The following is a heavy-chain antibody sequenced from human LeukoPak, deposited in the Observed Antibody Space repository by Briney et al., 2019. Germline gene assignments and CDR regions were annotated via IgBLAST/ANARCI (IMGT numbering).Heavy chain of an antibody. CDR2: INHSGST. D-gene: IGHD3-3*01. V-gene: IGHV4-34*01. CDR1: GGSFSGYY. J-gene: IGHJ4*02. CDR3: ARGGGYYRFDY. Sequence: PSETLSLTCAIYGGSFSGYYWSWIRQPPGKGLEWIGEINHSGSTNYNPSLKSRVTISVDTSKNQFSLKLSSVTAADTAVYYCARGGGYYRFDYWGQGTLVTVSS.